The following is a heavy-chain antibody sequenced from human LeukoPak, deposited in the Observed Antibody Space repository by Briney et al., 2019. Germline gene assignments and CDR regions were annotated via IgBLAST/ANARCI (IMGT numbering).Heavy chain of an antibody. V-gene: IGHV3-53*01. D-gene: IGHD5-18*01. Sequence: QPGGSLRLSCAASGFSVSSNYMSWVRQAPGKGLEWVSLIYSGGSTYYADSVKGRFTISRDTSKNTLYLQINSLRPEDTAVYYCASGLRAVWIQLSGPDYWGQGTLVTVSS. CDR2: IYSGGST. J-gene: IGHJ4*02. CDR3: ASGLRAVWIQLSGPDY. CDR1: GFSVSSNY.